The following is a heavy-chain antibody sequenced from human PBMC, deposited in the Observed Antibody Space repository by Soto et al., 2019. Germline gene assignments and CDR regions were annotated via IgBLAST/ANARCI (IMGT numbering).Heavy chain of an antibody. CDR3: ARQRTVTTISEFDY. J-gene: IGHJ4*02. CDR1: GGSISSSTYY. Sequence: SETLSLTCTVSGGSISSSTYYWGWIRQPPGKGLEWIGSIYYSGSTYSNPSLRGRVTMSVDTSKNQFSLMLTSVTATDSAVYYCARQRTVTTISEFDYWGQGTLVTVSS. V-gene: IGHV4-39*01. CDR2: IYYSGST. D-gene: IGHD4-17*01.